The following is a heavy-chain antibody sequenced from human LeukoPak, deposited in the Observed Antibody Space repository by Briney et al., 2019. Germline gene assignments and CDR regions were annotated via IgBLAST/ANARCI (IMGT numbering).Heavy chain of an antibody. V-gene: IGHV4-39*01. D-gene: IGHD3-22*01. CDR2: IYYSGST. CDR1: GGSISSSSYS. Sequence: SETLSLTCTVSGGSISSSSYSWGWIRQPPGKGLEWIGSIYYSGSTYYNPSLKSRVTISVDTSKNQFSLKLSSVTAADTAVYYCARHLKTYYYDSSWTGAYYYYGMDVWGQGTTVTVSS. CDR3: ARHLKTYYYDSSWTGAYYYYGMDV. J-gene: IGHJ6*02.